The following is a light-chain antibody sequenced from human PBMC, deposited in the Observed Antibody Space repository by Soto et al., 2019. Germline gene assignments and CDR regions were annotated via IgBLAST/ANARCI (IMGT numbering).Light chain of an antibody. CDR2: GAS. Sequence: ELGLTQSPGTLSLSPGERATLSCRASQSVSSNYLAWYQQKPGQAPRPLIYGASSRATGIPDRFSGSGAGTDFTLTISRLEPEDFAVYYCQQYGSSPWTFGQGAKVEIK. J-gene: IGKJ1*01. V-gene: IGKV3-20*01. CDR1: QSVSSNY. CDR3: QQYGSSPWT.